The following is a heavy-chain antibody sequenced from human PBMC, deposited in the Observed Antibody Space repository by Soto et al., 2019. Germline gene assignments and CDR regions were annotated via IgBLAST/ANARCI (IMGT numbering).Heavy chain of an antibody. V-gene: IGHV3-48*02. CDR1: GFTFSSYS. D-gene: IGHD3-3*01. J-gene: IGHJ4*02. CDR2: ISSSSNNI. CDR3: ARADFSMKY. Sequence: EVQLVESGGGLVQPGGSLRLSCAASGFTFSSYSMNWVRQAPGKGLECVSYISSSSNNIYYADSVKGRFTISRDNAKNSLHLQLNSLRDEDTAVYYCARADFSMKYWGQGTLVTVSS.